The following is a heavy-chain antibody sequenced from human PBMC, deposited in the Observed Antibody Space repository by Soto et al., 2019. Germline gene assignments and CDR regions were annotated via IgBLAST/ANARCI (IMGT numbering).Heavy chain of an antibody. CDR2: INAGNGNT. V-gene: IGHV1-3*01. Sequence: ASVKVSCKASGYTFTSYAMHWVRQAPGQRLEWMGWINAGNGNTKYSQKFQGRVTITRDTSASTAYMELSSLRSEDTAVYYCARVMYSGRTFDYWGQGTLVTVYS. J-gene: IGHJ4*02. CDR3: ARVMYSGRTFDY. CDR1: GYTFTSYA. D-gene: IGHD1-26*01.